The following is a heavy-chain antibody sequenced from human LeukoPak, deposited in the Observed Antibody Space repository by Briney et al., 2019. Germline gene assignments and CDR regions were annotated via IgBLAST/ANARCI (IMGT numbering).Heavy chain of an antibody. Sequence: ASVTVSCKASGYTFTGYYMHWVRQAPGQGLEWMGWINPNSGGTNYAQKFQGRVTMTRDTSISTAYMELSRLRSDDTAVYYCARVSRYCNSTSCYPSYDYWGQGTLVTVSS. J-gene: IGHJ4*02. CDR3: ARVSRYCNSTSCYPSYDY. CDR2: INPNSGGT. D-gene: IGHD2-2*01. V-gene: IGHV1-2*02. CDR1: GYTFTGYY.